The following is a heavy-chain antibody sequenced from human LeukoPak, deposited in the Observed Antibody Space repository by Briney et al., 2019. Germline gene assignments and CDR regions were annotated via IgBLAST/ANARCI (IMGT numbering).Heavy chain of an antibody. CDR2: IYWDDDK. J-gene: IGHJ4*02. V-gene: IGHV2-5*02. CDR3: AHRGYYGSGSILEH. CDR1: GFSLSTSGVG. D-gene: IGHD3-10*01. Sequence: SGPTLVKPPQTLTLTCTFSGFSLSTSGVGVGWIRQPPGKALEWLALIYWDDDKRYSPSLKSRLTITKDTSKNQVVLTMTNMDPVDTATYYCAHRGYYGSGSILEHWGQGTLVTVSS.